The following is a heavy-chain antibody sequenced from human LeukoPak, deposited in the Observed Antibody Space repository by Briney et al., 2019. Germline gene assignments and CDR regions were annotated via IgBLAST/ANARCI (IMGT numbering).Heavy chain of an antibody. CDR1: GSTFTGYY. J-gene: IGHJ4*02. CDR2: INPNSGGT. V-gene: IGHV1-2*02. Sequence: GASVKVSCKASGSTFTGYYMHWVRQAPGQGLEWMGWINPNSGGTNYAQTFQGRVTMTRDTSISTAYMELSRLRSDDTAVYYCARDPSGWQHYWGQGTLVTVSS. D-gene: IGHD6-19*01. CDR3: ARDPSGWQHY.